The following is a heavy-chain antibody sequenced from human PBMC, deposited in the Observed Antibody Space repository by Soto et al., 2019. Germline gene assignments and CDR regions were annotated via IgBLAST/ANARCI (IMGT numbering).Heavy chain of an antibody. CDR2: VIPNLGVT. V-gene: IGHV1-69*04. J-gene: IGHJ4*02. D-gene: IGHD2-15*01. Sequence: SVKVCCKASSGTLGSYTISWVRKAPGQGLEWMGRVIPNLGVTNYAKKFQGRFTIVVDTSTSTAYMELNSLRYEDTAVYYCARDKGYCSDTSCPDFDYWGQGALVTGS. CDR3: ARDKGYCSDTSCPDFDY. CDR1: SGTLGSYT.